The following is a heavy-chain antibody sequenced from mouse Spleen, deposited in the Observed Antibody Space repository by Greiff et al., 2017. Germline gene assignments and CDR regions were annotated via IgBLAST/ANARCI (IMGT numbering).Heavy chain of an antibody. J-gene: IGHJ2*01. CDR3: ARHGTGYYFDY. D-gene: IGHD4-1*01. CDR2: ISSGGSYT. Sequence: DVQLVESGGGLVKPGGSLKLSCAASGFTFSSYAMSWVRQTPEKRLEWVATISSGGSYTYYPDSVKGRFTISRDNAKNTLYLQMSSLRSEDTAMYYCARHGTGYYFDYWGQGTTLTVSS. CDR1: GFTFSSYA. V-gene: IGHV5-9-3*01.